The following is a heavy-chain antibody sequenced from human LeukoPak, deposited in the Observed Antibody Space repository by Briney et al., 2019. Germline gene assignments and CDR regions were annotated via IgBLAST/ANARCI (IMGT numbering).Heavy chain of an antibody. Sequence: GGSLRLSCAASGFIVSSNGMMWVRQAPGKGLEWVSLIYSGGTTYYADSVKGRFTISRDDSKNTLYLQMNSLRDEDSAVYFCARETGYNHYYSMDVWGQGTTVTVSS. CDR1: GFIVSSNG. V-gene: IGHV3-66*01. CDR3: ARETGYNHYYSMDV. J-gene: IGHJ6*02. CDR2: IYSGGTT.